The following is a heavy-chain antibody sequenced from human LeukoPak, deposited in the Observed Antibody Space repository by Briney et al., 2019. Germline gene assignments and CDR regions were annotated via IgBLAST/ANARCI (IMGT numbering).Heavy chain of an antibody. CDR1: GGSISSSSSY. Sequence: SETLSLTCTVSGGSISSSSSYWGWIRQPPGKGLEWIGSCHYSGTTYYKPSLKSRVTISVDTSKNQFSLKVSSVTAADTAAYYCAREGQQLVPPLDYWGQGTLVTVSS. J-gene: IGHJ4*02. V-gene: IGHV4-39*07. D-gene: IGHD6-6*01. CDR2: CHYSGTT. CDR3: AREGQQLVPPLDY.